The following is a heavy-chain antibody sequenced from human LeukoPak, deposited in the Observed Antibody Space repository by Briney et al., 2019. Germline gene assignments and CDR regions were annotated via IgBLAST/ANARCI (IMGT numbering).Heavy chain of an antibody. J-gene: IGHJ3*02. CDR1: GFTVSSNY. V-gene: IGHV3-53*01. Sequence: PGRSLRLSCAASGFTVSSNYMSWVRQAPGKGLEWVSVIYSGGSTYYADSVKGRFTISRDNSKNTLYLQMNSLRAEDTAVYYCARNKWELEAFDIWGQGTMVTVSS. D-gene: IGHD1-26*01. CDR2: IYSGGST. CDR3: ARNKWELEAFDI.